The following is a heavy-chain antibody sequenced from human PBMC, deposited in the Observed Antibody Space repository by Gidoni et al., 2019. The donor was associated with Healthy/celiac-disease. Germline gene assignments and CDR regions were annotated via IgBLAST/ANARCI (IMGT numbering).Heavy chain of an antibody. Sequence: QVTLKESGPVLVKPTETLTLTGTVSGVPLSNARMGVSWLRQPPGKALEWLAHICSNDEKSYSTSLKSRLTISKDTSISQVVLTMTNMDPVDTATYYCARIFPYSYGYEYWGQGTLVTVSS. J-gene: IGHJ4*02. CDR3: ARIFPYSYGYEY. CDR2: ICSNDEK. V-gene: IGHV2-26*01. CDR1: GVPLSNARMG. D-gene: IGHD5-18*01.